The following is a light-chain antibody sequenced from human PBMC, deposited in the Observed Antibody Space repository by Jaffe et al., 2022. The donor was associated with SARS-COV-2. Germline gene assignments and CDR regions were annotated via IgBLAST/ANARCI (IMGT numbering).Light chain of an antibody. CDR3: QQYGGSPPST. CDR1: QSVSSSY. J-gene: IGKJ2*01. V-gene: IGKV3-20*01. Sequence: EIVLTQSPGTLSLSPGERATLSCRASQSVSSSYLAWYQQKPGQAPRIVIYGASSRATGIPDRFSGSGSGTDFTLTISRLEPEDFAVYYCQQYGGSPPSTFGQGTKLEIK. CDR2: GAS.